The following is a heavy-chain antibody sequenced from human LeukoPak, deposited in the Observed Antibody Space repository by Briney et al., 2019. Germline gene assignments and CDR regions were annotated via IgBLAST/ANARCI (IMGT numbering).Heavy chain of an antibody. CDR2: IIPIFGTA. J-gene: IGHJ4*02. Sequence: ASVKVSCKASGYTFTSYGISWVRQAPGQGLEWMGGIIPIFGTANYAQKFQGRVTMTRNTSISTAYMELSSLRSEDTAVYYCARGQLVYDYWGQGTLVTVSS. CDR3: ARGQLVYDY. CDR1: GYTFTSYG. D-gene: IGHD6-6*01. V-gene: IGHV1-8*02.